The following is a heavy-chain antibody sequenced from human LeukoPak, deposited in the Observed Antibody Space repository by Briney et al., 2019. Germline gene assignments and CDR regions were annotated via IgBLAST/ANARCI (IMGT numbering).Heavy chain of an antibody. CDR3: ARRIRSTLYYYYGMDV. Sequence: PGGSLRLSCAASGFTFSSYSMNWVRQAPGKGLEWVSSISSSSSYIYYADSVKGRFTISRDNAKNSLYLQMNSLRAEDTAVYYCARRIRSTLYYYYGMDVWGQGTPVTVSS. V-gene: IGHV3-21*01. J-gene: IGHJ6*02. CDR2: ISSSSSYI. CDR1: GFTFSSYS. D-gene: IGHD2/OR15-2a*01.